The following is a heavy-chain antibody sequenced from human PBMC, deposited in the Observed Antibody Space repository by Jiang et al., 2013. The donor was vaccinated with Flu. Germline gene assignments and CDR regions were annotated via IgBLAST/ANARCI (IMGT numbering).Heavy chain of an antibody. CDR2: VRHNEIT. V-gene: IGHV4-59*02. CDR1: GISVRAYY. Sequence: SGPGLVKPSETLSLTCTVSGISVRAYYWTWVRQSPGKGLEWIGYVRHNEITNYNPSLRSRVTMSVDTSKSQVSLRLSSVTAADTALYFCARCGPVVVVANNNWFDPWGQGTQVTVSS. CDR3: ARCGPVVVVANNNWFDP. J-gene: IGHJ5*02. D-gene: IGHD2-15*01.